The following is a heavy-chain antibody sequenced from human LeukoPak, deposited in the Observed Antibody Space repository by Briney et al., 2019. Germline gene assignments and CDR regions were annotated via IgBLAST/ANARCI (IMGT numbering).Heavy chain of an antibody. CDR2: TYYSGST. J-gene: IGHJ5*02. CDR1: GGSISSYY. Sequence: SETLSLTCTVSGGSISSYYWSWIRQPPGKGLEWIGYTYYSGSTNYNPSLKSRVTISVDTSKNQFSLKLSSVTAADTAVYYCARHSGSYLTNWFDPWGQGTLVTVSS. CDR3: ARHSGSYLTNWFDP. V-gene: IGHV4-59*08. D-gene: IGHD1-26*01.